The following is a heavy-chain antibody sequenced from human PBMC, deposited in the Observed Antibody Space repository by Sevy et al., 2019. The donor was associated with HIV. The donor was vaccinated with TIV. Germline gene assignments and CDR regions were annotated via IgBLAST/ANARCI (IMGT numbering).Heavy chain of an antibody. D-gene: IGHD2-8*02. Sequence: GGSLRLSCEASGFTFTYAWMTWVRQAPGKGLEWVGCIKSRPDGGTTDYAAPVKGRFSISRDDSKNTLYLQMNSLKIEDTAVYYCSTDPIILLLVTDGKDVWGQGTTVTVSS. V-gene: IGHV3-15*01. CDR2: IKSRPDGGTT. CDR3: STDPIILLLVTDGKDV. CDR1: GFTFTYAW. J-gene: IGHJ6*02.